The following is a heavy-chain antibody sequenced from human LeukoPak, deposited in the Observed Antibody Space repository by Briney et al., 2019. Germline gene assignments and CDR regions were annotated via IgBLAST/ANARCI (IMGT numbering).Heavy chain of an antibody. CDR2: IYYSGST. V-gene: IGHV4-61*01. CDR3: AREGLSYYGMDV. D-gene: IGHD3/OR15-3a*01. CDR1: GGSVSCGSYY. Sequence: SETLSLTCTVSGGSVSCGSYYWSWIRQPPGKGLEWIGYIYYSGSTNYNPSLKSRVTISVDTSKNQFSLKLSSVTAADTAVYYCAREGLSYYGMDVWGKGTTVTVSS. J-gene: IGHJ6*04.